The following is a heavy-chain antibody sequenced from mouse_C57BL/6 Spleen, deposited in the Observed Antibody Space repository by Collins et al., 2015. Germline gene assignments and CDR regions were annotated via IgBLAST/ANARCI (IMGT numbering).Heavy chain of an antibody. J-gene: IGHJ4*01. CDR3: TRYDSYYYAMDY. CDR1: GYTFTDYE. Sequence: GAELVRPGASVTLSCKASGYTFTDYEMHWVKQTPVHGLEWIGAIDPETGGTAYNQKFKGKAILTADKSSSTAYMELRSLTSEDSAVYYCTRYDSYYYAMDYWGQGTSVTVSS. V-gene: IGHV1-15*01. D-gene: IGHD2-4*01. CDR2: IDPETGGT.